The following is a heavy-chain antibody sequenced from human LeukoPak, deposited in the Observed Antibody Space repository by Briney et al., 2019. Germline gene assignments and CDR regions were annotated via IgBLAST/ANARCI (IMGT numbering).Heavy chain of an antibody. CDR3: ARVEYSYGFDY. CDR1: GGSISSYY. Sequence: NPSETLSLTCTVSGGSISSYYWSWIRQPPGKGLEWIGYIYYSGSTNYNPSLKSRVTISVDTSKNQFSLKLSSVTAADTAVYYCARVEYSYGFDYWGQGTLVTVSS. J-gene: IGHJ4*02. V-gene: IGHV4-59*01. D-gene: IGHD5-18*01. CDR2: IYYSGST.